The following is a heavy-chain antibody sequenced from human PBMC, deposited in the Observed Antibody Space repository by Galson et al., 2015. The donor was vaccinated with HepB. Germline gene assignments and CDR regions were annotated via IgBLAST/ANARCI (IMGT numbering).Heavy chain of an antibody. J-gene: IGHJ4*02. CDR3: ARTPRDSSGWYGAYFDY. CDR1: GYTFTSYY. Sequence: SVKVSCKASGYTFTSYYMHWVRQAPGQGLEWMGIINPSGGSTSYAQKLQGRVTMTRDTSTSTVYMELSSLRSEDTAVYYCARTPRDSSGWYGAYFDYWGQGTLVTVSS. CDR2: INPSGGST. V-gene: IGHV1-46*04. D-gene: IGHD6-19*01.